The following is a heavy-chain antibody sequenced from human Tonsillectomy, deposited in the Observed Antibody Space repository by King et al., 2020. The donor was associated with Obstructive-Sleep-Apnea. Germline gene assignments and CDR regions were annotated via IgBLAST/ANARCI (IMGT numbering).Heavy chain of an antibody. Sequence: QLVQSGGGLVQPGGSLRLSCAASGFTFNNYAMSWVRQAAGKGLEWVSTISGSGGSTYYADSVKGRFTISRDNSKNTKYLQMNSLRAEDTAGYYCAKDGQYDFWINFYRSDVYYGMDVWGQGTTVTVSS. CDR3: AKDGQYDFWINFYRSDVYYGMDV. D-gene: IGHD3-3*01. CDR2: ISGSGGST. J-gene: IGHJ6*02. CDR1: GFTFNNYA. V-gene: IGHV3-23*04.